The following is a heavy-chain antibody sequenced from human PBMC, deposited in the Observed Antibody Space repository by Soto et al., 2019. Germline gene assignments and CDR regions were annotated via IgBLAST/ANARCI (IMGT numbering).Heavy chain of an antibody. V-gene: IGHV4-59*01. Sequence: SETLSLTCTVSGGSISSYYWSWIRQPPGKGLDWIGYIYYSGSTNYNPSLKSRVTISVDTSKNQFSLKLSSVTAADTAVYYCARDQVGDGDYVGEGDDAFDIWGQGTMVTVSS. D-gene: IGHD4-17*01. J-gene: IGHJ3*02. CDR1: GGSISSYY. CDR3: ARDQVGDGDYVGEGDDAFDI. CDR2: IYYSGST.